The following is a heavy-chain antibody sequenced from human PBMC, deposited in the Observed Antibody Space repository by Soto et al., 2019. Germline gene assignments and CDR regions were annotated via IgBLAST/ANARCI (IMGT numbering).Heavy chain of an antibody. CDR2: IYYSGST. D-gene: IGHD3-22*01. Sequence: SETLSLSCPCSGGSVSGGSYDWSWIRQPPGKGQEWIGCIYYSGSTNYNPSLKSRVTISVDTSKNQFSLKLSSVTAADTAVYYCARATYYYDSSGYYLPLYYYYYGMDVWGQGNTVTVSS. V-gene: IGHV4-61*01. J-gene: IGHJ6*02. CDR3: ARATYYYDSSGYYLPLYYYYYGMDV. CDR1: GGSVSGGSYD.